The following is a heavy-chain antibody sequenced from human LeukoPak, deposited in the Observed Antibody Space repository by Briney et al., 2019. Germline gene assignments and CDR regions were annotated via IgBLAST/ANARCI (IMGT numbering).Heavy chain of an antibody. D-gene: IGHD2-15*01. Sequence: ASVKVSCKASGYTFTSYDINWVRQATGQGLEWMGWMNPNSGNTGYAQKFQGRVTITRNTSISTAYMELSSLRSEDTAVYYCARSSLRLHDAFDIWGQGTMVTVSS. CDR2: MNPNSGNT. V-gene: IGHV1-8*03. CDR1: GYTFTSYD. CDR3: ARSSLRLHDAFDI. J-gene: IGHJ3*02.